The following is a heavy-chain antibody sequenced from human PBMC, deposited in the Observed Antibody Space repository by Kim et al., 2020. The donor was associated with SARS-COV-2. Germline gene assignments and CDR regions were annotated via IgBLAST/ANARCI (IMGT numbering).Heavy chain of an antibody. V-gene: IGHV3-30*04. CDR2: ISYDGNNE. J-gene: IGHJ4*02. CDR3: AKDDGSSSTVAGSTPDH. D-gene: IGHD6-19*01. Sequence: GGSLRLSCSASGFIFSDYAMHWVRQAPGKGLEWLGVISYDGNNEYYVDSVKGRFTLSRDISRDIVYLQMDDLRPEDTGVYYCAKDDGSSSTVAGSTPDHSGQGTLPTV. CDR1: GFIFSDYA.